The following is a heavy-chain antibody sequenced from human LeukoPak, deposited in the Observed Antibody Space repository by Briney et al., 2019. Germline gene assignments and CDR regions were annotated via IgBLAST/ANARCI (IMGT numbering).Heavy chain of an antibody. J-gene: IGHJ4*02. CDR2: INPSGGST. CDR3: AREYGGSPFDY. D-gene: IGHD4-23*01. Sequence: GASVKVSCKASGYTFTSYYMHWVRQAPGQGLEWMGIINPSGGSTDYAQKLQGRVTMTRDTSTSTVYMELSSLRSEDTAVYYCAREYGGSPFDYWGQGTLVTVSS. CDR1: GYTFTSYY. V-gene: IGHV1-46*01.